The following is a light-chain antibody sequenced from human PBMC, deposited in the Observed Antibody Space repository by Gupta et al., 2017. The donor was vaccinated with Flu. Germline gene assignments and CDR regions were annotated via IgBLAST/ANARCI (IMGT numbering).Light chain of an antibody. CDR2: QGS. CDR1: EVIVYGDGNNH. V-gene: IGKV2-30*01. CDR3: KQCEASPSD. J-gene: IGKJ2*01. Sequence: VTPGQPASISCTCNEVIVYGDGNNHLNWLQERPGQTPRGLIYQGSYRESGVPDRFSGSGSGTDFTLTISSVKAEDVGIYCCKQCEASPSDFGQGTKVEIK.